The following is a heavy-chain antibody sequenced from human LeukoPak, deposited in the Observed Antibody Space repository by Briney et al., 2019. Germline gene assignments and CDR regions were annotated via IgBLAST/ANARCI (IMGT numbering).Heavy chain of an antibody. D-gene: IGHD6-13*01. J-gene: IGHJ6*03. CDR2: INPNSGGT. CDR1: GYTFTGYY. Sequence: ASVKVSCKASGYTFTGYYMHWVRQAPGQGLEWMGWINPNSGGTNYAQKFQGRVTMTRDTSISTAYMELSRLRSDDTAVYYCARDLEEYSSSWYGRVHYYYYMDVWGKGTTVTISS. CDR3: ARDLEEYSSSWYGRVHYYYYMDV. V-gene: IGHV1-2*02.